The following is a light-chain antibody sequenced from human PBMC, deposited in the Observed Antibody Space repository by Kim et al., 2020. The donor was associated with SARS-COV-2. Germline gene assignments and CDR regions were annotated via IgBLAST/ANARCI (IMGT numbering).Light chain of an antibody. CDR2: DNN. Sequence: KVTISCSGSSSNIGNNYVSWYQQLPGTAPKLLIYDNNKRPSGIPDRFSGSKSGTSATLGITGLQTGDEADYYCGTWDSRLSASYVFGTGTKVTVL. J-gene: IGLJ1*01. CDR3: GTWDSRLSASYV. V-gene: IGLV1-51*01. CDR1: SSNIGNNY.